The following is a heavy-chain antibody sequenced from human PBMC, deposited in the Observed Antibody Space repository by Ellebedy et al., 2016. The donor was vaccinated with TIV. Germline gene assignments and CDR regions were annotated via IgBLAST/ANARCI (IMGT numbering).Heavy chain of an antibody. D-gene: IGHD2-21*01. V-gene: IGHV3-30*02. CDR2: IQYDGITT. Sequence: GESLKISCAASGFSFSYSGMHWVRQAPGKGLEWVAFIQYDGITTYFADSVKGRFTISRDNSKNTLYLQMNSLRDEETAVYYCAREGGPTVVGTFDIWGQGTTVTVSS. CDR1: GFSFSYSG. J-gene: IGHJ3*02. CDR3: AREGGPTVVGTFDI.